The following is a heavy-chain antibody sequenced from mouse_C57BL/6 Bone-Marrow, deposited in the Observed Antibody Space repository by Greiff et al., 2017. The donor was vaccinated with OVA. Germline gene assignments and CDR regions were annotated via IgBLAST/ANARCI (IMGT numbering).Heavy chain of an antibody. CDR3: ARYHSPGYFDY. CDR2: IRNKANGYTT. V-gene: IGHV7-3*01. J-gene: IGHJ2*01. CDR1: GFTFTDYY. Sequence: DVQLVESGGGLVQPGGSLSLSCAASGFTFTDYYMSWVRQPPGKALEWLGFIRNKANGYTTEYSASVKGRFTISRDNSQSILYLQMNALRAEDSATYYCARYHSPGYFDYWGQGTTLTVSS.